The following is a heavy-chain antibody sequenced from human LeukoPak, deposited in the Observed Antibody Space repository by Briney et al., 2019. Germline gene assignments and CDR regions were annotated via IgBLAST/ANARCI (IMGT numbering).Heavy chain of an antibody. CDR2: IYHSGST. CDR1: GYSISSGYY. D-gene: IGHD2-15*01. J-gene: IGHJ4*02. Sequence: SETLSLTCAVSGYSISSGYYWGWIRQPPGKGLEWIGSIYHSGSTYYNPSLKSRVTISVDTSKNQFSLKLSSVTAADTAVYYCARVSNPHCSGGSCYHTFDYWGQGTLVTVSS. V-gene: IGHV4-38-2*01. CDR3: ARVSNPHCSGGSCYHTFDY.